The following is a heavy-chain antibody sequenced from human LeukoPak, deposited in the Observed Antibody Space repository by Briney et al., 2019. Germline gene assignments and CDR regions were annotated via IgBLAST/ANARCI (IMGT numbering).Heavy chain of an antibody. Sequence: ASVKVSCKASGYTFTSYDINWVRQATGQGLEWMGWMNPNSGNTGYAQKFQGRVTMTRNTSISTAYMELSSLRSEDTAVYYCAIIYYSSGYLVDYWGQGTLVTVSS. D-gene: IGHD3-22*01. V-gene: IGHV1-8*01. CDR1: GYTFTSYD. J-gene: IGHJ4*02. CDR2: MNPNSGNT. CDR3: AIIYYSSGYLVDY.